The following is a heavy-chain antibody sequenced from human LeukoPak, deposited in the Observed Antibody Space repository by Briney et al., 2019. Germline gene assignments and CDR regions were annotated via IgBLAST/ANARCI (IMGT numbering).Heavy chain of an antibody. CDR1: GFTFSSYA. Sequence: GGSLRLSCAASGFTFSSYAMSWVRQAPGKGLEWVSAISGSGGSTYYADSVKGRFTISRDNAKNAVYLHMNSLRAEDTAVYYCAKEFHSTGWAGYDAFDIWGQGTMVTVSS. CDR2: ISGSGGST. D-gene: IGHD6-19*01. V-gene: IGHV3-23*01. J-gene: IGHJ3*02. CDR3: AKEFHSTGWAGYDAFDI.